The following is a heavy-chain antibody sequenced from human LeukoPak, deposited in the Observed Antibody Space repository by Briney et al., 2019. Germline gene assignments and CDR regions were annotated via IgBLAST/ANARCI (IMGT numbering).Heavy chain of an antibody. CDR1: GYSFTSYW. CDR2: IYPGDSDT. D-gene: IGHD2-15*01. J-gene: IGHJ6*02. Sequence: GESLKISCKGSGYSFTSYWIGWVRQMPGKGLEWMGIIYPGDSDTRYSPSFQGQVTISADKSISTAYLQWSSLKASDTAMYYCARLRYCSGGSCYSSADYYYYGMDVWGQGTTATVSS. V-gene: IGHV5-51*01. CDR3: ARLRYCSGGSCYSSADYYYYGMDV.